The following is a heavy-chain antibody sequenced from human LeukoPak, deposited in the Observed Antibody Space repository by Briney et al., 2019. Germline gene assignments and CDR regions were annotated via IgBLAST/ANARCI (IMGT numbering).Heavy chain of an antibody. CDR1: GFTFSSYA. J-gene: IGHJ3*02. V-gene: IGHV3-30-3*01. Sequence: PGRSLRLSCAASGFTFSSYATHWVRQAPGKGLEWVAVISYDGSNKYYADSVKGRFTISRDNSKNTLYLQMNSLRAEDTAVYYCARDRSAFDIWGQGTMVTVSS. CDR3: ARDRSAFDI. CDR2: ISYDGSNK.